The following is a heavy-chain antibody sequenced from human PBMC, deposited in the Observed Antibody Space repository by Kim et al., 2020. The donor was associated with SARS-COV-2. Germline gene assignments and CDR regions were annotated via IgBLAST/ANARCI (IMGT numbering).Heavy chain of an antibody. CDR3: ARGHESITIFGVVTPYGMDV. CDR1: GFTFSSYS. J-gene: IGHJ6*02. V-gene: IGHV3-21*01. D-gene: IGHD3-3*01. CDR2: ISSSSSYI. Sequence: GGSLRLSCAASGFTFSSYSMNWVRQAPGKGLEWVSSISSSSSYIYYADSVKGRFTISRDNAKNSLYLQMNSLRAEDTAVYYCARGHESITIFGVVTPYGMDVWGQGTTVTVSS.